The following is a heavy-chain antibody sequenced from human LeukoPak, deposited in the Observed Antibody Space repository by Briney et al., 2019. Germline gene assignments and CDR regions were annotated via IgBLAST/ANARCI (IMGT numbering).Heavy chain of an antibody. Sequence: PGGSLRLSCAASGFTFSDYWMAWVRQAPGKGLEWVANIKRDASFAEYGDSLEGRFIISRDNGENSLFLQMSSLRVEDTAVYHCARWRRDHSEFDFWGQGTLVTVSS. CDR1: GFTFSDYW. CDR3: ARWRRDHSEFDF. D-gene: IGHD1-14*01. CDR2: IKRDASFA. V-gene: IGHV3-7*01. J-gene: IGHJ4*02.